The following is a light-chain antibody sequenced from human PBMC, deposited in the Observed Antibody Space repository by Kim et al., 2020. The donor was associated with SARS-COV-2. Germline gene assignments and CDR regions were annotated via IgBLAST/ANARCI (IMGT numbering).Light chain of an antibody. J-gene: IGLJ3*02. CDR2: QDS. CDR3: QAWDSSTEV. V-gene: IGLV3-1*01. Sequence: SVSPGQTASITCSGDKLGDKYACWYQQKPGQSSVLVIYQDSKRPSGIPERFSGSNSGNTATLTISGTQAMDEADYYCQAWDSSTEVFGGVTKLTVL. CDR1: KLGDKY.